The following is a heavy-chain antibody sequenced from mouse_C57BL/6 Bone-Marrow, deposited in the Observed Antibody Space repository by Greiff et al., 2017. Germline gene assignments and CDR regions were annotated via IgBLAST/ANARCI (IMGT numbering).Heavy chain of an antibody. CDR2: IDPSDSYT. V-gene: IGHV1-59*01. CDR3: ARHHIYAMDY. J-gene: IGHJ4*01. Sequence: VQLQQPGAELVRPGTSVKLSCKASGYTFTSYWMHWVKQRPGQGLEWIGVIDPSDSYTNYNQKFKGKATLTVDTSSSTAYMQLSSLTSEDSAVYYCARHHIYAMDYWGQGTSVTVSS. CDR1: GYTFTSYW.